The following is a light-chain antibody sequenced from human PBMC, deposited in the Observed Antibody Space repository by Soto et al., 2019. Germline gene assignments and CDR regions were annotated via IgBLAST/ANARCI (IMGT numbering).Light chain of an antibody. CDR1: QSVSSD. CDR3: HHYNSWPPYT. CDR2: GAS. J-gene: IGKJ2*01. V-gene: IGKV3D-15*01. Sequence: EIVMTQSPDTLSVSQRDRAALSCRTSQSVSSDLAWYQQKPGQSPRLLIYGASTRATGIPARFSGSGSGTEFTLTISSLQSEDFAVYYCHHYNSWPPYTFGQGSKVDI.